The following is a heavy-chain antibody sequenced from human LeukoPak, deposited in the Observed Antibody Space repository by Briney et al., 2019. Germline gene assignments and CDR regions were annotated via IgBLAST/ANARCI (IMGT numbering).Heavy chain of an antibody. D-gene: IGHD3-16*01. V-gene: IGHV1-69*13. Sequence: SVKVSCKASGNSISNYAVSWVRQAPGQGFEWMGGIIPIFGTADYAQKFQGRVTITADQSTSTTYMALSSLKFEDTATYYCTTRACHAGGCSSSFYYYYGLHFWGQGTTVSVSS. CDR2: IIPIFGTA. CDR1: GNSISNYA. CDR3: TTRACHAGGCSSSFYYYYGLHF. J-gene: IGHJ6*02.